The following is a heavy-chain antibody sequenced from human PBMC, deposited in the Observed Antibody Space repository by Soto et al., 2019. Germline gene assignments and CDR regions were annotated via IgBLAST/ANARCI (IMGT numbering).Heavy chain of an antibody. V-gene: IGHV4-30-4*01. Sequence: KTSETLSLTCTVSGDSVGSDDYYWSWIRQPPGKGLEWIGYIYYNGNTYYNPSLKSRLTMSVDTSKNELSLKLRSVTAADTAVYYCATQMMIVVVSRSWFDTWGQGTQVTVSS. CDR2: IYYNGNT. CDR3: ATQMMIVVVSRSWFDT. CDR1: GDSVGSDDYY. D-gene: IGHD3-22*01. J-gene: IGHJ5*02.